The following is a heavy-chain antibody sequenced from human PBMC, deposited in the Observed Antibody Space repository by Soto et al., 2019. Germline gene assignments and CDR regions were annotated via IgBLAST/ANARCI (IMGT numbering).Heavy chain of an antibody. J-gene: IGHJ4*02. CDR3: SRTSTLMTCHVEQ. V-gene: IGHV4-28*01. CDR2: IFYTGTT. CDR1: VYSISSDNW. D-gene: IGHD2-21*02. Sequence: SETLSLTCPVPVYSISSDNWWGWIRQPPGKGLEWIGYIFYTGTTYYNLSLKSRVTMSVDTAKDQFSLKLSSVTAADTAVYYCSRTSTLMTCHVEQWGQAMIVTVCS.